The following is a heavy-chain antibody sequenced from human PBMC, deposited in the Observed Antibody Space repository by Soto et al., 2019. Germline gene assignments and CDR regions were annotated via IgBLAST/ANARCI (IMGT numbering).Heavy chain of an antibody. Sequence: ASVKVSCKASGGTFSSYAISWVRQAPGQGLEWMGGIIPIFGTANYAQKFQGRVTITADESTSTAYMELSSLRSEDTAVYYCARSPHVVAGSYYFDYWGQGALVTV. CDR3: ARSPHVVAGSYYFDY. CDR2: IIPIFGTA. D-gene: IGHD6-19*01. CDR1: GGTFSSYA. V-gene: IGHV1-69*13. J-gene: IGHJ4*02.